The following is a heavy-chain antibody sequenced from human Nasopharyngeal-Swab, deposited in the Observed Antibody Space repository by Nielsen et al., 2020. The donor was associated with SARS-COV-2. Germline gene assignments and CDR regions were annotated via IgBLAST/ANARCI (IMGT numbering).Heavy chain of an antibody. J-gene: IGHJ3*02. Sequence: GESLKISCKGSGYRFISYWIGWVRQMPGKGLEWMGIIYPGDSDTTYSPSFQGQVTISADKSINTAYLQWSSLKASDTAMYYCARTAIEGGYYRGDAFDIWGQGTMVTVSS. D-gene: IGHD3-22*01. CDR3: ARTAIEGGYYRGDAFDI. CDR2: IYPGDSDT. CDR1: GYRFISYW. V-gene: IGHV5-51*01.